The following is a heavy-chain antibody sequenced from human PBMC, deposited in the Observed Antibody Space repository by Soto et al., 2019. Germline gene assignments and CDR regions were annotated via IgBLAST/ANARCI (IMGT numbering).Heavy chain of an antibody. Sequence: PGGSLRLSCAASGFTFSSYAMSWVRQAPGKGLEWVSAISGSGGSTYYADSVKGRFTISRDNSKNTLYLQMNSLRAEDTAVYYCAKSGCSSTSCYAYYYYGMDVWGQGTTVTVSS. J-gene: IGHJ6*02. V-gene: IGHV3-23*01. D-gene: IGHD2-2*01. CDR3: AKSGCSSTSCYAYYYYGMDV. CDR1: GFTFSSYA. CDR2: ISGSGGST.